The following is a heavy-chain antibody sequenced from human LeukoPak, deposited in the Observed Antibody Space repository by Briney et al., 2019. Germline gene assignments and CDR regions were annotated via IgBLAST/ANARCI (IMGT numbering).Heavy chain of an antibody. D-gene: IGHD2-21*02. J-gene: IGHJ4*02. CDR2: INHSGST. V-gene: IGHV4-34*01. Sequence: PSETLSLTCAVYGGSFSGYYWSWIRQPPGKGLEWIGEINHSGSTNYNLSLKSRVTISVDTSKNQFSLKLSSVTAADTAVYCCARSSDLTDYWGQGTLVTVSS. CDR3: ARSSDLTDY. CDR1: GGSFSGYY.